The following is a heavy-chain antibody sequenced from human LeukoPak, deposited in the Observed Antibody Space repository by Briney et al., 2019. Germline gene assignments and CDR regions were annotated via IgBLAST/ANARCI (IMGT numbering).Heavy chain of an antibody. Sequence: GGSLRLSCAASGFIFSSYSMNWVRQAPGKGLEGVSSISSSSSYIYYADSVKGRFTISRDNAKNSLYLQMNSLRAEDTAVYYCARVRSIGDYDYWGQGTLVTVSS. CDR1: GFIFSSYS. J-gene: IGHJ4*02. CDR2: ISSSSSYI. CDR3: ARVRSIGDYDY. V-gene: IGHV3-21*01. D-gene: IGHD4-17*01.